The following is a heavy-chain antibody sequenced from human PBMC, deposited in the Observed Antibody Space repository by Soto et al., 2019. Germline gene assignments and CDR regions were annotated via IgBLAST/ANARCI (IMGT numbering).Heavy chain of an antibody. CDR3: ARESSGSSTSWIRGGYYYYYMDV. J-gene: IGHJ6*03. CDR1: GYTFTGYY. D-gene: IGHD2-2*01. V-gene: IGHV1-2*04. Sequence: VSVKVSCKASGYTFTGYYMHWVRQAPGQGLEWMGWINPNSGGTNYAQKFQGWVTMTRDTSISTAYMELSRLRSDDTAVYYCARESSGSSTSWIRGGYYYYYMDVWGKGTTVTVSS. CDR2: INPNSGGT.